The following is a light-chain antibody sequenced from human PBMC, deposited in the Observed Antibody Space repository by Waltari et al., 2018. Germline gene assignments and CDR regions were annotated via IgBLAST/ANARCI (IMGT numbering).Light chain of an antibody. V-gene: IGLV2-23*02. CDR2: EVT. Sequence: QSGLAQPASASGSPGQSLTITCTGTSSDVGNYNLVFWYKQRPGKAPPLLIYEVTKRAPGTSDRFSASKSGNTASLSISGLQAQEDEADYYCCSYVGLGTYVFGTGTKVTV. CDR1: SSDVGNYNL. J-gene: IGLJ1*01. CDR3: CSYVGLGTYV.